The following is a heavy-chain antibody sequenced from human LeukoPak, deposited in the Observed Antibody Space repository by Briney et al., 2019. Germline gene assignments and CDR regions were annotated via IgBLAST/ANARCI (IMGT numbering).Heavy chain of an antibody. D-gene: IGHD6-13*01. CDR1: GGSFSGYY. V-gene: IGHV4-34*01. J-gene: IGHJ6*03. CDR3: ARGQQQLAPRTYYYYYYYMDV. Sequence: SETLSLTCAVYGGSFSGYYWSWIRQPPGKGLEWIGEINHSGSTNYNPSLKSRVTISVDTSKNQFSLKLSSVTAADTAVYYCARGQQQLAPRTYYYYYYYMDVWGKGTTVTVSS. CDR2: INHSGST.